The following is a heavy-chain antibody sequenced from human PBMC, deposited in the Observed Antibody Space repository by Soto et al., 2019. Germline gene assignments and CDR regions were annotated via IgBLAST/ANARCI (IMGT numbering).Heavy chain of an antibody. D-gene: IGHD1-1*01. J-gene: IGHJ4*02. CDR3: ARGRYGDY. V-gene: IGHV1-18*01. Sequence: QVHLVQSGAEVKKPGASVKVSCKASGYTFTSYGITWVRQAPGQGLEWMGWISAHNSNTDYAQKLQGRVIVTRDTSTSTAYMELRSLRSDDTAVYYCARGRYGDYWGQGALVTVSS. CDR2: ISAHNSNT. CDR1: GYTFTSYG.